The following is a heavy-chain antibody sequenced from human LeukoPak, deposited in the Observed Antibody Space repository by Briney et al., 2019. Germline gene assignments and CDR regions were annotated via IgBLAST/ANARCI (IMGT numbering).Heavy chain of an antibody. CDR1: GFTFSGHW. CDR2: MNGDGSQI. Sequence: GGSLRLSCAASGFTFSGHWMSWVRQAPAKGLEWVAHMNGDGSQIYYMDFVKGRFTISRDNAKNSLYLQMNGLRAEDTAVYYCVAWGNSGNSWGQGTMVIVSP. J-gene: IGHJ3*01. V-gene: IGHV3-7*01. D-gene: IGHD1-26*01. CDR3: VAWGNSGNS.